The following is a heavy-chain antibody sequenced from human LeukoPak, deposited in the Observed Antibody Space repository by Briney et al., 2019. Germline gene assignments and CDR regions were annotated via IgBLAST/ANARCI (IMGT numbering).Heavy chain of an antibody. CDR1: GGSISSSSYY. Sequence: KSSETLSLTCTVSGGSISSSSYYWSWIRQPPGKGLEWIGEINHSGSTNYNPSLKSRVTISVDTSKNQFSLKLSSVTAADTAVYYCARGAQQKPDIVATITSIQNWFDPWGQGTLVTASS. D-gene: IGHD5-12*01. J-gene: IGHJ5*02. CDR3: ARGAQQKPDIVATITSIQNWFDP. V-gene: IGHV4-39*07. CDR2: INHSGST.